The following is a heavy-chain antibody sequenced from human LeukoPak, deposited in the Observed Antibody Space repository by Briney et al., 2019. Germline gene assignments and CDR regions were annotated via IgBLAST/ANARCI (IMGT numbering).Heavy chain of an antibody. Sequence: GGSLRLSCAASGFTFSSYDMHWVRQATGKGLEWVSAIGTAGDTYYPGSVKGRFTISRENAKNSLYLQMNSLRAGDTAVYYCARGPTMSDYGGYYYYGMDVWGQGTTVTVSS. CDR2: IGTAGDT. CDR3: ARGPTMSDYGGYYYYGMDV. V-gene: IGHV3-13*01. CDR1: GFTFSSYD. J-gene: IGHJ6*02. D-gene: IGHD4-17*01.